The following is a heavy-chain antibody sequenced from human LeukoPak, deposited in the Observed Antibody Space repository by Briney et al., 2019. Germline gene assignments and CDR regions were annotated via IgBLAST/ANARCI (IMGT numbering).Heavy chain of an antibody. CDR3: ARDAGYGDNSAYYYHYMDV. D-gene: IGHD4-23*01. J-gene: IGHJ6*03. CDR2: IDSEGSTT. CDR1: GFTFTTYW. V-gene: IGHV3-74*01. Sequence: GGSLRLSCEASGFTFTTYWMHWVRQGPGKGLLWVSRIDSEGSTTNYADSVKGRFTISRDNAKNTLYLQMNSLSAEDTAVYYCARDAGYGDNSAYYYHYMDVWGKGTTVTVSS.